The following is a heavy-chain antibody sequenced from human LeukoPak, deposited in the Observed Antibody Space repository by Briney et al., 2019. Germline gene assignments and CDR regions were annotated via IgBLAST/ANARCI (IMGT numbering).Heavy chain of an antibody. CDR2: ISYDGSNK. J-gene: IGHJ4*02. CDR1: GFTFSSYG. V-gene: IGHV3-30*03. D-gene: IGHD3-16*02. CDR3: ARAFYDYVWGSYRLPLGY. Sequence: GRSLRLSCAASGFTFSSYGMHWVRQAPGKGLEWVAVISYDGSNKYYADSVKGRFTISRDNSKNTLYLQMNSLRAEDTAVYYCARAFYDYVWGSYRLPLGYWGQGTLVTVSS.